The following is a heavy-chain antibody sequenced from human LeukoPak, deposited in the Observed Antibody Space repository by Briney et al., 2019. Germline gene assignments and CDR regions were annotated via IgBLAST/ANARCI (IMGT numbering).Heavy chain of an antibody. D-gene: IGHD1-26*01. J-gene: IGHJ4*02. CDR1: GFIVNSNY. CDR2: LYSDDTT. CDR3: ARGGGYYAINY. Sequence: GGSLRLSCAASGFIVNSNYMNWVRQAPGKGLEWVSVLYSDDTTYYADSVKGRFTISRDNSKNTLYLQMNNLRAEDTAVYYCARGGGYYAINYWGQGTLVTVSS. V-gene: IGHV3-53*01.